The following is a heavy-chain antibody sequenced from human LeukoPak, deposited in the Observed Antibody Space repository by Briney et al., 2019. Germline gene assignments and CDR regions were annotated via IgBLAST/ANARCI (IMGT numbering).Heavy chain of an antibody. CDR1: GGSISSYY. V-gene: IGHV4-4*07. CDR2: IYTSGST. CDR3: ARVRRYCSGGSCYDWFDP. J-gene: IGHJ5*02. D-gene: IGHD2-15*01. Sequence: PSETLSLTCTVSGGSISSYYWSWIRQPAGKGLEWIGRIYTSGSTNYNPSLKSRVTMSVDTSKNQFSLKLSSVTAADTAVYYCARVRRYCSGGSCYDWFDPWGQGTLVTVSS.